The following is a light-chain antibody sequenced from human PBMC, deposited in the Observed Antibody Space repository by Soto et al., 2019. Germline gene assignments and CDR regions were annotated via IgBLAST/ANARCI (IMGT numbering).Light chain of an antibody. V-gene: IGKV3-15*01. Sequence: IVMTQSPATLSVSPGERATLSCMASQSVSSNLAWYQQKPGQAPRLLIYGASTRATGIPARFSGSGSGTEFTLTISSLQSEDFAVYYCQQYNNWPRTFGKGTKVDI. CDR1: QSVSSN. CDR3: QQYNNWPRT. J-gene: IGKJ1*01. CDR2: GAS.